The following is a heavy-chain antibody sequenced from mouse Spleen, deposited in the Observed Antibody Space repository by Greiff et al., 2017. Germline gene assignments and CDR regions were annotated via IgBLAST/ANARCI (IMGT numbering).Heavy chain of an antibody. CDR2: IYPGDGDT. J-gene: IGHJ2*01. D-gene: IGHD1-1*01. Sequence: VMLVESGPELVKPGASVKISCKASGYAFSSSWMNWVKQRPGKGLEWIGRIYPGDGDTNYNGKFKGKATLTADKSSSTAYMQLSSLTSEDSAVYFCARWGNYGSLDYWGQGTTLTVSS. CDR1: GYAFSSSW. CDR3: ARWGNYGSLDY. V-gene: IGHV1-82*01.